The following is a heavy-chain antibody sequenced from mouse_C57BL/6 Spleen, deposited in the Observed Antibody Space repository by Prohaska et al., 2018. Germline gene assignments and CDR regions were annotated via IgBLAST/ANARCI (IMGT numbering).Heavy chain of an antibody. J-gene: IGHJ2*01. CDR1: NY. CDR3: AKGSNYVD. Sequence: NYMNWVKQSHGKSLEWIGDINPNNGGTSYNQKFKGKATLTVDKPSSTAYMELRSLTSEDSVVYYCAKGSNYVDWGQGTTLTVSS. V-gene: IGHV1-26*01. CDR2: INPNNGGT. D-gene: IGHD2-5*01.